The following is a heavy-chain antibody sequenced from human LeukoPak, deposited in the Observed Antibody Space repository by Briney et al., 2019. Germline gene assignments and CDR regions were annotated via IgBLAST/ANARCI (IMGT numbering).Heavy chain of an antibody. CDR2: IFGSGGSA. J-gene: IGHJ4*02. CDR1: GFTFSSYA. D-gene: IGHD6-13*01. Sequence: GGSLRLSCTASGFTFSSYAMYWVRQAPGKGLEWVSGIFGSGGSAHYADSVKGRFTISRDNSQNTVYLQMNSLRAEDTAVYYCAKGSLGSWYYFDYWGQGTLVTVSS. CDR3: AKGSLGSWYYFDY. V-gene: IGHV3-23*01.